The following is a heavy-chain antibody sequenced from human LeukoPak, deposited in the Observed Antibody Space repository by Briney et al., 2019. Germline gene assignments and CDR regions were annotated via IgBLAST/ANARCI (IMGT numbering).Heavy chain of an antibody. Sequence: PSETLSLTCTVPGGSIISGSYYLSWIRHPAGKGLGWLGHIYTSGSTSYNSALHSRVTISMDTSKNQFSLKVTSVTAADTAVYYCARAGGSVGWYGTIYNWGLGTLVSVSS. CDR2: IYTSGST. V-gene: IGHV4-61*09. CDR3: ARAGGSVGWYGTIYN. CDR1: GGSIISGSYY. D-gene: IGHD6-19*01. J-gene: IGHJ4*02.